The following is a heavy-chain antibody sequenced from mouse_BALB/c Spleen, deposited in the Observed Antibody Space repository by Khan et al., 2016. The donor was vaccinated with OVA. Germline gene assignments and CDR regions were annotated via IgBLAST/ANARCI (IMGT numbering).Heavy chain of an antibody. CDR1: GFSLSNYS. CDR3: ARRGYDYGRGALFAY. J-gene: IGHJ3*01. D-gene: IGHD2-4*01. CDR2: IWSAGST. Sequence: QVQLKQSGPGLVQPSQSLSITCTVSGFSLSNYSVHWVRQSPGKGLEWLGVIWSAGSTDYNAVFISRLTLSKDNSRSQVCFKMNSLQPNDTAVYYGARRGYDYGRGALFAYWGQGTLVTVSA. V-gene: IGHV2-2*02.